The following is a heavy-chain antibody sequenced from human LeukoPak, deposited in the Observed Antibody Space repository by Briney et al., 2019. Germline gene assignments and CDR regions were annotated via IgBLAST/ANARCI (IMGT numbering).Heavy chain of an antibody. CDR3: ARQRAAAGRRMDV. CDR2: IYYSGST. J-gene: IGHJ6*02. D-gene: IGHD6-13*01. Sequence: PSETLSLTCTVSGGSISSYYWSWIRQPPGKGLEWIGYIYYSGSTNYNPSLKSRVTISVDTSKNQFSLKLSSVTAADTAVYYCARQRAAAGRRMDVWGQGTTVTVSS. V-gene: IGHV4-59*08. CDR1: GGSISSYY.